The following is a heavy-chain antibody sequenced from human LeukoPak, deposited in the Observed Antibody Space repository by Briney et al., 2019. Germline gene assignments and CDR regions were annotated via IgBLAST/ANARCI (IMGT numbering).Heavy chain of an antibody. CDR1: GFTFNHFW. CDR2: INNDGTAT. CDR3: AKEGRYYYVSSGYYLYDY. Sequence: PGGSLRLSCAASGFTFNHFWMHWVRQVSGKGLVWVSGINNDGTATYYADSVKGRFTISRDNAKNTVYLQMNGLRAEDTAVYYCAKEGRYYYVSSGYYLYDYSGQGTLVTVSP. V-gene: IGHV3-74*01. J-gene: IGHJ4*02. D-gene: IGHD3-22*01.